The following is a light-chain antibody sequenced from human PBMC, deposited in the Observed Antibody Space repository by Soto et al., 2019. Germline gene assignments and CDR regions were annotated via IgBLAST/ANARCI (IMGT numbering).Light chain of an antibody. Sequence: EIAMTQSPASLSVSPGDGATISCRASQSVASNVAWYQQKPGQGPRLLIHGASTRAVGVPARLSGSGSGTDVTLTISSLPSEDFAVYYGEQYHNWPPQYTFGQGTKLQIE. J-gene: IGKJ2*01. CDR3: EQYHNWPPQYT. CDR1: QSVASN. CDR2: GAS. V-gene: IGKV3-15*01.